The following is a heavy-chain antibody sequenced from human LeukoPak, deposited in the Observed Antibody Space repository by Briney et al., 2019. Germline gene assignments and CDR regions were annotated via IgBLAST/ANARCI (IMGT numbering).Heavy chain of an antibody. V-gene: IGHV3-21*01. J-gene: IGHJ3*02. CDR1: GFTFSSSA. D-gene: IGHD5-12*01. Sequence: GGSLRLSCAASGFTFSSSAMNWVRQAPGKGLEWVSSISSSSSYIYYADSVKGRFTISRDNAKNSLYLQMNSLRAEDTAVYYCAGGHIVATISDAFDIWGQGTMVTVSS. CDR2: ISSSSSYI. CDR3: AGGHIVATISDAFDI.